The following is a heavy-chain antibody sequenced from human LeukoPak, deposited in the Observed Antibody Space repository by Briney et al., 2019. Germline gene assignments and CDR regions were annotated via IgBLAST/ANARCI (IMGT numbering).Heavy chain of an antibody. CDR2: IYYSGST. CDR3: ASINGYNNYFDY. CDR1: GGSISSSSYY. V-gene: IGHV4-39*07. D-gene: IGHD5-24*01. Sequence: SSETLSLTCTVSGGSISSSSYYWGWIRQPPGKGLEWIGSIYYSGSTYYNPSLKSRVTISVDTSKNQFSLKLSSVTAADTAVYYCASINGYNNYFDYWGQGTLVTVSS. J-gene: IGHJ4*02.